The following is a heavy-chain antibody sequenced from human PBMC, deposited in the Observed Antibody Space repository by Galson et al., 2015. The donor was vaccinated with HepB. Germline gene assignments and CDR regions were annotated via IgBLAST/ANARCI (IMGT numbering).Heavy chain of an antibody. V-gene: IGHV3-73*01. CDR2: IRSKANNYAT. D-gene: IGHD6-19*01. CDR3: TRLGDFSGYSSR. J-gene: IGHJ4*02. Sequence: SLRLSCAASGFTFNKAWMSWVRQASGKGPEWVGRIRSKANNYATSYVPSLKGRFTISRYDSKNMAYLHMKSLKTEDTAVYYCTRLGDFSGYSSRWGQGTLVTVSS. CDR1: GFTFNKAW.